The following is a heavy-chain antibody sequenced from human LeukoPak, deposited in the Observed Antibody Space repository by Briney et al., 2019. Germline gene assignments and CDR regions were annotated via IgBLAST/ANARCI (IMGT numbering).Heavy chain of an antibody. D-gene: IGHD6-19*01. V-gene: IGHV1-46*01. CDR2: INPSGGST. CDR1: GYTFTSYY. CDR3: ARGHSSGWYVGPFDY. Sequence: ASVKVSCKASGYTFTSYYMHWVRQAPGQGLEWMGIINPSGGSTSYAQKFQGRVTMTGDTSTSTVYMELSSLRSEDTAVYYCARGHSSGWYVGPFDYWGQGTLVTVSS. J-gene: IGHJ4*02.